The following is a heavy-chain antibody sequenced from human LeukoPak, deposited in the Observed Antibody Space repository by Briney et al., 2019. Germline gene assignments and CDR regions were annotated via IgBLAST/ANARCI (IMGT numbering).Heavy chain of an antibody. CDR1: RFTFSNYW. D-gene: IGHD3-22*01. V-gene: IGHV3-7*05. CDR2: IKQDGGEK. J-gene: IGHJ3*02. Sequence: PGGSLRLSCAASRFTFSNYWMSWVRQAPGRGLEWVANIKQDGGEKYYVGSVKGRFTISRDNARNSLYLQMSSLRSEDTAVYYCAREIRDITMIVVANDAFDIWGQGTMVTVSS. CDR3: AREIRDITMIVVANDAFDI.